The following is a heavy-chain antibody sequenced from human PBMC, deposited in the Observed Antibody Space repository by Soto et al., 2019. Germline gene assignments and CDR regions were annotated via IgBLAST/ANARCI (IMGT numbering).Heavy chain of an antibody. CDR3: ASRSSGWYFDY. Sequence: PGGSLRLSCAASGFTFSSYAMNWVRQAPGKGLEWVSVISGSGGSTYYAGSVKGRFTISRDNSKNTLYLQMNSLRAEDTAVYYCASRSSGWYFDYWGQGTLVTVSS. D-gene: IGHD6-19*01. V-gene: IGHV3-23*01. CDR1: GFTFSSYA. J-gene: IGHJ4*02. CDR2: ISGSGGST.